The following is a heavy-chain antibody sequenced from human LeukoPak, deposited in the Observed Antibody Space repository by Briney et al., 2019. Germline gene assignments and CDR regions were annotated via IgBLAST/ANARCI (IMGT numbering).Heavy chain of an antibody. CDR1: GFTFSSYW. Sequence: GGSLRLSCAASGFTFSSYWMSWVRQAPGKGLEWVANIKQDGSEKYFVDSVKGRFTISRDNAKNSLYLQMNSLRVEDTAVYYCARDRSGSYYNTPGWFDPWGQGTLVTVSS. CDR2: IKQDGSEK. V-gene: IGHV3-7*01. D-gene: IGHD1-26*01. J-gene: IGHJ5*02. CDR3: ARDRSGSYYNTPGWFDP.